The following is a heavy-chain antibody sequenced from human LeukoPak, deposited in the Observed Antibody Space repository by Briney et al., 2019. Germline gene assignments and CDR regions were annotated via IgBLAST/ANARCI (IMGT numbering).Heavy chain of an antibody. D-gene: IGHD2-15*01. CDR2: INWDGTST. V-gene: IGHV3-43*01. CDR1: GFTFDDYT. CDR3: ARERYCSGGSCYSSYFDY. Sequence: GGSLRLSCAASGFTFDDYTMHWVRQAPGKGLEWVSLINWDGTSTDYVDSVKGRFTISRDNSKNSLFLQMNSLRAEDTAVYYCARERYCSGGSCYSSYFDYWGQGTLVTVSS. J-gene: IGHJ4*02.